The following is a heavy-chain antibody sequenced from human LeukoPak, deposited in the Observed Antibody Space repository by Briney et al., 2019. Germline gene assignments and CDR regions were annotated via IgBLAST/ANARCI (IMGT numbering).Heavy chain of an antibody. Sequence: SETLSLTCTVSGGSISSSSYYWGWIRQPPGKGLEWIGSTYYSGSTYYNPSLKSRVTISVDTSKNQFSLKLSSVTAADTAVYYCARPRDPGNWFDPWGQGTLVTVSS. V-gene: IGHV4-39*01. CDR3: ARPRDPGNWFDP. CDR2: TYYSGST. CDR1: GGSISSSSYY. J-gene: IGHJ5*02.